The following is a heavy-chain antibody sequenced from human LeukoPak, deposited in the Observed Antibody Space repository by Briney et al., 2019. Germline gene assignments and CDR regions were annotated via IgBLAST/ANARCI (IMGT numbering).Heavy chain of an antibody. CDR1: GFAFSRHW. CDR2: INQDGSEK. Sequence: GGSLRLSCAASGFAFSRHWMSWVRQAPGKGLEWVANINQDGSEKYYVDSVKGRFTISRDNANNSLYLQMNSLRAEDTAVYYCAREGYWGHGTLVTVSS. CDR3: AREGY. J-gene: IGHJ4*01. V-gene: IGHV3-7*01.